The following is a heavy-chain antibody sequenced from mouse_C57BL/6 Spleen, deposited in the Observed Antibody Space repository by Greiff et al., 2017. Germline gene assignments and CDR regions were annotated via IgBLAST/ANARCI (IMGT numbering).Heavy chain of an antibody. V-gene: IGHV2-9-1*01. J-gene: IGHJ1*03. CDR3: ARNYYGSSYGYFDV. Sequence: VQVVESGPGLVAPSQSLSITCTVSGFSLTSYALSWVRQPPGKGLEWLGVIWTGGGTNYNSALTSRLSISKDNSKSQVFLKMNSLQTDDTARYYCARNYYGSSYGYFDVWGTGTTVTVSS. D-gene: IGHD1-1*01. CDR2: IWTGGGT. CDR1: GFSLTSYA.